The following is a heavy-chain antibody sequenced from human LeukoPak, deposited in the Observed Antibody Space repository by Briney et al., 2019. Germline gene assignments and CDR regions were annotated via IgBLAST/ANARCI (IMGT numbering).Heavy chain of an antibody. D-gene: IGHD2-2*01. V-gene: IGHV3-33*01. CDR3: AREDQLLNYFDY. Sequence: PGGSLRLSCAASGFTFSKYGMHWVRQAPGKGLEWVAVIWYDGSNKYYADSVKGRFTISRDNSKNTLHLQMNSLRAEDTAVYYCAREDQLLNYFDYWGQGTLVTVSS. J-gene: IGHJ4*02. CDR1: GFTFSKYG. CDR2: IWYDGSNK.